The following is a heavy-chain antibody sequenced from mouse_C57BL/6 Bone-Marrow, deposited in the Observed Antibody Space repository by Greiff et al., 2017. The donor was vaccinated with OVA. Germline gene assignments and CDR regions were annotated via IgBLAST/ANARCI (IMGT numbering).Heavy chain of an antibody. Sequence: EVQRVESGAGLVKPGGSLKLSCAASGFTFSSYAMSWVRQTPEKRLEWVAYISSGGDYIYYAVTVKGRFTISRDNARNTLYLQMSSLKSEDTAMYYCTRLLDAMDYWGQGTSVTVSS. CDR2: ISSGGDYI. CDR1: GFTFSSYA. D-gene: IGHD2-1*01. CDR3: TRLLDAMDY. J-gene: IGHJ4*01. V-gene: IGHV5-9-1*02.